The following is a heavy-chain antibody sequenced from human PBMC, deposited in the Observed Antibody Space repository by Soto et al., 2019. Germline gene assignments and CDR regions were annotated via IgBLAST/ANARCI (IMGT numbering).Heavy chain of an antibody. V-gene: IGHV4-34*01. D-gene: IGHD5-12*01. CDR2: INHSGST. CDR1: GGSFSGYY. Sequence: SETLSLTCAVYGGSFSGYYWSWIRQPPGKGLEWIGEINHSGSTNYNPSLKSRVTISVDTSKNQFSLKLSSVTAADTAVYYCASLRLRSYYYYYYGMDVWGQGTTVTVS. J-gene: IGHJ6*02. CDR3: ASLRLRSYYYYYYGMDV.